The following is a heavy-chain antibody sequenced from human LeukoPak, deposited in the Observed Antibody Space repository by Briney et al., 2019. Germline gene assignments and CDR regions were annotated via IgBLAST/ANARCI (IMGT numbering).Heavy chain of an antibody. Sequence: GGSLRLSCAASGFTFSSYGMHWVRQAPGKGLEWVAFIRYDGSNKYYADSVKGRFTISRDNSKNTLYLQMNSLRAEDTAVYYCAKVQPPALREHEFDYWGQGTLVTVSS. CDR3: AKVQPPALREHEFDY. CDR1: GFTFSSYG. J-gene: IGHJ4*02. CDR2: IRYDGSNK. D-gene: IGHD2-2*01. V-gene: IGHV3-30*02.